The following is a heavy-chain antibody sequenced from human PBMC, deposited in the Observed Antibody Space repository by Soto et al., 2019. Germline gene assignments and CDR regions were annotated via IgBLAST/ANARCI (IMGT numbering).Heavy chain of an antibody. CDR1: GVTFSSYG. D-gene: IGHD2-21*02. CDR3: ARLTAPSGY. J-gene: IGHJ4*02. CDR2: IWYDGSNK. V-gene: IGHV3-33*01. Sequence: QVQLVESGGGVVQPGRSLRLSCAASGVTFSSYGMHWVRQAPGKGLEWVAVIWYDGSNKYYAASVKGRFTISRDNSNNTLYLQRNSLSAEDTAVYYWARLTAPSGYWGQGTLVTVSS.